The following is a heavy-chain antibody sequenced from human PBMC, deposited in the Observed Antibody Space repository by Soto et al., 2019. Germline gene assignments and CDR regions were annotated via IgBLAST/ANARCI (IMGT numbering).Heavy chain of an antibody. D-gene: IGHD6-6*01. J-gene: IGHJ4*02. CDR1: GFSLSTDDVG. CDR2: IYWDDDK. Sequence: SGPTLVNPTQTLTLTCTFSGFSLSTDDVGVGWIRQPPGKALDWLAVIYWDDDKRYSPSLKSRLIITKDTSKNQVLLTMTNMDPVDTATYFCARSKYSISSFDYWGQGALVTVSS. CDR3: ARSKYSISSFDY. V-gene: IGHV2-5*02.